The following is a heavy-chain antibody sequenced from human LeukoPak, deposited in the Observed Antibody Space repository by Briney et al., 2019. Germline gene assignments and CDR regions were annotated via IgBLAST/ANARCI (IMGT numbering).Heavy chain of an antibody. CDR1: GFTFSSYG. CDR2: ISGSGGST. J-gene: IGHJ4*02. D-gene: IGHD3-22*01. CDR3: AKDTPTSTGYYDSSGYYLRAVDY. Sequence: GGSLRLSCAASGFTFSSYGMSWVRQAPGKGLEWVSAISGSGGSTYYADSVKGRFTSSRDNSKNTLYLQMNSLRAEDTAVYYCAKDTPTSTGYYDSSGYYLRAVDYWGQGTLVTVSS. V-gene: IGHV3-23*01.